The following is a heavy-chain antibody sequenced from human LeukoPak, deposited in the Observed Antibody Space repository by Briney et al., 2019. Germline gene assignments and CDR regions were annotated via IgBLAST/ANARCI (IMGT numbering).Heavy chain of an antibody. CDR2: INWNGGST. Sequence: GGSLSLSCAASGFTFDDYGMSWVRHAPGKGLEWVSGINWNGGSTGYADSVKGRFTISRDDAKNSLYLQMNSLRAEDTALYYCARGATVYSNYGNYYMDVWGKGTTVTVSS. V-gene: IGHV3-20*04. J-gene: IGHJ6*03. D-gene: IGHD4-11*01. CDR3: ARGATVYSNYGNYYMDV. CDR1: GFTFDDYG.